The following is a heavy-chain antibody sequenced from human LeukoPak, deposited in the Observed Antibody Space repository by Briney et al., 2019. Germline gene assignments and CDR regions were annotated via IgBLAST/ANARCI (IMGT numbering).Heavy chain of an antibody. D-gene: IGHD6-13*01. CDR3: ARQSSGIAATDKIDY. Sequence: GGSLRLSCAASGFTFSDHGMHWVRQAPGKGLEWVSSFTSMSRTIYYADSVKGRFTISRDDAKESLYLQMNSLRAEDTAIYYCARQSSGIAATDKIDYWGQGALVTVSS. CDR2: FTSMSRTI. V-gene: IGHV3-21*01. J-gene: IGHJ4*02. CDR1: GFTFSDHG.